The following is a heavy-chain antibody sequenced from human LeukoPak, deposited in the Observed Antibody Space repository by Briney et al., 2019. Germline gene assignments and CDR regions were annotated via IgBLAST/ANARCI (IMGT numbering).Heavy chain of an antibody. CDR3: ARSESTPPYYFDY. J-gene: IGHJ4*02. V-gene: IGHV3-53*01. CDR1: GFTVSSNY. CDR2: IYSGGST. D-gene: IGHD1-14*01. Sequence: PGGSLRLSCAASGFTVSSNYMSWVRQAPGKGLEWVSVIYSGGSTYYADSVKGRFTISRDNSKNTLYLQMNSLRAEDTAVYYCARSESTPPYYFDYWGQGTLVTVSS.